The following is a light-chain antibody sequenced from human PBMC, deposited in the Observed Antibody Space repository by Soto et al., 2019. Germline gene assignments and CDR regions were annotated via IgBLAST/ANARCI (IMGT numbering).Light chain of an antibody. CDR3: SSYASSSTLYV. CDR2: DVS. Sequence: QSALTQPASVSGSPGQSITISCTGTSSDVGDYYVSWYQQHPGKAPKLMIYDVSNRPSGVSNRFSGSKSGNTASLTISGLQAEDEADYYCSSYASSSTLYVFGTGSKVNVL. CDR1: SSDVGDYY. J-gene: IGLJ1*01. V-gene: IGLV2-14*03.